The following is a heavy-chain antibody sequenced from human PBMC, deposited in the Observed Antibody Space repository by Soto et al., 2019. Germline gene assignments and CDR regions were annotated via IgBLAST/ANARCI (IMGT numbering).Heavy chain of an antibody. CDR2: VNPSGGHT. D-gene: IGHD2-21*02. Sequence: QVQLMQSGAEVKKPGASVKVSCKASGDTFTEYYIHWVRQAPGQGLEWMGTVNPSGGHTTYAQHFLGRVSMTRDTSTSTLYMELTSLTSEDTAVYYCARVGLVVVVTAALDYWGQGTLVTVSS. V-gene: IGHV1-46*01. CDR3: ARVGLVVVVTAALDY. CDR1: GDTFTEYY. J-gene: IGHJ4*02.